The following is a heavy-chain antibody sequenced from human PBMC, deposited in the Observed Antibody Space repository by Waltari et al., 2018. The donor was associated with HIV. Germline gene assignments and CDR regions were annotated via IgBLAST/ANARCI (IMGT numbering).Heavy chain of an antibody. J-gene: IGHJ6*02. CDR2: MNPNSCNT. CDR3: ARWATIFGVVDPPYYGMDV. Sequence: QVQLVQSGAEVKKPGASVKVTCKASGYTLTTYDITWCGQATGQGPEWMGWMNPNSCNTGYAQKFQGRVTMTRNTSISTAYMELSSLRSEDTAVYYCARWATIFGVVDPPYYGMDVWGQGTTVTVSS. V-gene: IGHV1-8*01. CDR1: GYTLTTYD. D-gene: IGHD3-3*01.